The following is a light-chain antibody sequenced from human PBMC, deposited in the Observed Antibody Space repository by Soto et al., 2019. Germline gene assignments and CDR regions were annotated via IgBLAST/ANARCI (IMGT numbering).Light chain of an antibody. CDR3: QQRADWWT. V-gene: IGKV3-11*01. J-gene: IGKJ1*01. CDR2: DAS. CDR1: QSVSSH. Sequence: EIVVTQSPATLSLSPGERATLSCRASQSVSSHLAWYQQKPGQAPRLLIDDASNMATGIPARFSGSGSGTDVTLTISSLEPEDSAVYYCQQRADWWTFGQGTKVEVK.